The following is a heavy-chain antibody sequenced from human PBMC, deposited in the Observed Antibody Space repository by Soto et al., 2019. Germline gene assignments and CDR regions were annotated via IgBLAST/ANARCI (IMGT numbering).Heavy chain of an antibody. J-gene: IGHJ6*01. V-gene: IGHV4-34*01. D-gene: IGHD3-22*01. CDR1: VTSFSGYY. CDR3: ARGVYYDSSGYIDYYYGMDV. Sequence: ATLSLTWASCVTSFSGYYYIVRQHTPEGLVGWGGEINHSGSTNYNPALKSRVTISVDTSKNQFYLKLSSVTAADTAVYYCARGVYYDSSGYIDYYYGMDVGGQGTKVTVSS. CDR2: INHSGST.